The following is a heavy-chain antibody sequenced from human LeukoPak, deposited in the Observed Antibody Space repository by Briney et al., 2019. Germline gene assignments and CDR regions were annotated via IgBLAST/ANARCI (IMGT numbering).Heavy chain of an antibody. V-gene: IGHV3-23*01. J-gene: IGHJ4*02. CDR2: ITGNGDKI. D-gene: IGHD3-22*01. CDR3: AKRDYSDSDNYYPLFDY. Sequence: GGSLRLSCAASGFTFSSYSMNWVRQAPGKGLQWVSGITGNGDKIYYADSVKGRFTISRDNSKNTLHLQMDSLRGDDTAIYYCAKRDYSDSDNYYPLFDYWGQGTLVTVSS. CDR1: GFTFSSYS.